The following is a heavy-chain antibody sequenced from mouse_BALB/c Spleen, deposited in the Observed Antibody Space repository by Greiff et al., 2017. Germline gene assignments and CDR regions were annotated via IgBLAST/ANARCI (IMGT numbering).Heavy chain of an antibody. D-gene: IGHD1-1*01. Sequence: EVQGVESGGGLVKPGGSLKLSCAASGFAFSSYDMSWVRQTPEKRLEWVAYISSGGGSTYYPDTVKGRFTISRDNAKNTLYLQMSSLKSEDTAMYYCARDYYGSRDPFAYWGQGTLVTVSA. CDR2: ISSGGGST. CDR3: ARDYYGSRDPFAY. J-gene: IGHJ3*01. CDR1: GFAFSSYD. V-gene: IGHV5-12-1*01.